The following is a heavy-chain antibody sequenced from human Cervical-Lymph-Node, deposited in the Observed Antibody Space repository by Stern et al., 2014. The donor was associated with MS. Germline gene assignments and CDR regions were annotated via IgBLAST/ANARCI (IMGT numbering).Heavy chain of an antibody. CDR2: ATYDGSDE. D-gene: IGHD3-10*01. CDR1: GFTFSDYG. Sequence: VQLVESGGGVVQPGKSLRLSCGASGFTFSDYGMHWVRQAPGKGLEWVALATYDGSDEYYADSVKGRFTVSRDNSKNTVLLQMNGLRPEDTAVYFCARDRGLTHYFYGMDVWGQGTTVTVSS. CDR3: ARDRGLTHYFYGMDV. V-gene: IGHV3-30*03. J-gene: IGHJ6*02.